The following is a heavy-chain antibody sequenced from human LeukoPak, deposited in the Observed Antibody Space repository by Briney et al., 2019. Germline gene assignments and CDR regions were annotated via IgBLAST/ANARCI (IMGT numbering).Heavy chain of an antibody. Sequence: RTGGSLKLSCAASGFTFSSYSMNWVRQAPGKGLEWVSSISSSSSYIYYADSVKGRFTISRGNAKNSLYLQMNSLRAENTAVYYCARGRSSGDYWGQGTLVTVSS. CDR2: ISSSSSYI. D-gene: IGHD3-22*01. CDR1: GFTFSSYS. J-gene: IGHJ4*02. CDR3: ARGRSSGDY. V-gene: IGHV3-21*01.